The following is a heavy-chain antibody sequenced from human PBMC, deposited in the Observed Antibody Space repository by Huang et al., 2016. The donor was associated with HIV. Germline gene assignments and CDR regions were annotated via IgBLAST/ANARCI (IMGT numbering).Heavy chain of an antibody. J-gene: IGHJ4*02. CDR3: AKGEFVGESYFDQ. CDR1: GFTFRSYA. V-gene: IGHV3-23*01. Sequence: VQLLESGGGLVQPGGSRRLSCAASGFTFRSYAMSWVRQAPGKGLGWFSTIRGSGVSTYHADSGKGRFTTSRENSENMLYLQMHTLRAEDTAVYYCAKGEFVGESYFDQWGQGTLVTVSS. D-gene: IGHD3-10*01. CDR2: IRGSGVST.